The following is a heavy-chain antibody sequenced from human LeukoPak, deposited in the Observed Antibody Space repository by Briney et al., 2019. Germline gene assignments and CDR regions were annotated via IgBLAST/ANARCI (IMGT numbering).Heavy chain of an antibody. J-gene: IGHJ4*02. CDR2: MSSSNDGR. CDR3: AKAPVTSCRGAFCYPFDY. Sequence: LGGPLRLSCATSGFSFSSYAMSWVRQAPGKGLEWVSAMSSSNDGRYYAASVRGRFTISRDTSRSTLYLQMNSLRAEDAAVYYCAKAPVTSCRGAFCYPFDYWGQGTLVTVSS. CDR1: GFSFSSYA. D-gene: IGHD2-15*01. V-gene: IGHV3-23*01.